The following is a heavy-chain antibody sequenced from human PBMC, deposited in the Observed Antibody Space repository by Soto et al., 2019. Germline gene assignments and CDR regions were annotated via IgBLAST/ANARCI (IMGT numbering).Heavy chain of an antibody. CDR1: GGSISSGGYY. V-gene: IGHV4-31*03. J-gene: IGHJ4*02. CDR2: IYQSGST. CDR3: ARSYSGGDAYFDY. D-gene: IGHD2-21*02. Sequence: TLSLTCTVSGGSISSGGYYWSWIRQHPGKGLEWIGYIYQSGSTYYNPSLKSRVTIAADRSKNQFSLNLASVTAADTAVYYCARSYSGGDAYFDYWGQGTVVTVS.